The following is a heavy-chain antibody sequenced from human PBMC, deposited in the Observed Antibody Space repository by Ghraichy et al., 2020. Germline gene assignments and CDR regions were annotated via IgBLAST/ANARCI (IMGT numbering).Heavy chain of an antibody. V-gene: IGHV3-23*01. Sequence: LSLTCAASGFTFSSYAMSWVRQAPGKGLEWVSAISGSGGSTYYADSVKSRFTISRDNSKNTLYLQMNSLRAEDTAVYYCAKAYFGVVTIIPYGMDVWGQGNTVTVSS. CDR3: AKAYFGVVTIIPYGMDV. D-gene: IGHD3-3*01. CDR1: GFTFSSYA. CDR2: ISGSGGST. J-gene: IGHJ6*02.